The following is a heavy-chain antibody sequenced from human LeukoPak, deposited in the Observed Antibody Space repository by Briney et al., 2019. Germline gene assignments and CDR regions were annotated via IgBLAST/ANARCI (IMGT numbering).Heavy chain of an antibody. CDR2: VIPIFGTA. D-gene: IGHD2-15*01. CDR1: GGTFSSYA. V-gene: IGHV1-69*13. J-gene: IGHJ6*04. Sequence: SVKVSCKASGGTFSSYAISWVRQAPGQGLEWMGGVIPIFGTANYAQKFQGRVTITADESTSTAYMELSSLRSEDTAVYYCASQGSRYCSGGSCYPSRHYYYYYGMDVWGKGTTVTVTS. CDR3: ASQGSRYCSGGSCYPSRHYYYYYGMDV.